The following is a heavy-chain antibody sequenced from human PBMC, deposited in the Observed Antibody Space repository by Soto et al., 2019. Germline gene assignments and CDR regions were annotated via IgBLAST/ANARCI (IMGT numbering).Heavy chain of an antibody. Sequence: PGESLKISCKGSGYSFTSYWISWVRQMPGKGLEWMGRIDPSDSYTNYSPSFQGHVTISADKSISTAYLQWSSLKASDTAMYYCARLAMATSRGYYGMDVWGQGTTVTVSS. D-gene: IGHD5-12*01. J-gene: IGHJ6*02. CDR3: ARLAMATSRGYYGMDV. CDR2: IDPSDSYT. CDR1: GYSFTSYW. V-gene: IGHV5-10-1*01.